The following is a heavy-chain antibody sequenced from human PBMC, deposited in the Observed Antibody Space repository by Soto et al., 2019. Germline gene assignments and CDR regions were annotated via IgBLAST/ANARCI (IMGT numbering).Heavy chain of an antibody. Sequence: EVHLVESGGGLVQPGGPLRLSCVASGFTFSDYNMNWVRQAPGKGLEWVSFISGRSNTIYYADSVKGRFTISRDNAKNSMYLLMNSLRAEDTAVYYCTREDDGSGFFSDFWSQGALVTDSS. CDR2: ISGRSNTI. CDR3: TREDDGSGFFSDF. V-gene: IGHV3-48*01. J-gene: IGHJ4*02. D-gene: IGHD3-22*01. CDR1: GFTFSDYN.